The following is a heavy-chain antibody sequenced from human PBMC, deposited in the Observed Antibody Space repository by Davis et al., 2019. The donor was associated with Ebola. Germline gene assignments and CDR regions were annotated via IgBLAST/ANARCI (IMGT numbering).Heavy chain of an antibody. V-gene: IGHV4-34*01. CDR1: VGSFSGYY. Sequence: SETLSLTCAVYVGSFSGYYWSWVRQPPGKGLEWIGEIYHSGSTNYNPSLKSRLTISVDTSKNQFSLKLSSVTAADTAVYYCARGGRWLTWGTWGQGTLVTVSS. J-gene: IGHJ5*02. CDR2: IYHSGST. D-gene: IGHD5-24*01. CDR3: ARGGRWLTWGT.